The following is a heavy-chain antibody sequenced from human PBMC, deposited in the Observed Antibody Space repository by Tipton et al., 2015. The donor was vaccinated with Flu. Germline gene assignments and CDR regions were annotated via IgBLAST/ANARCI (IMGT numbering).Heavy chain of an antibody. J-gene: IGHJ4*02. CDR2: IYYSGST. V-gene: IGHV4-59*01. CDR1: GGSISSYY. CDR3: ARFSVRGESDY. Sequence: TLSLTCTVSGGSISSYYWSWIRQPPGKGLEWIGYIYYSGSTNYNPSLKSRVTISVDTSKNQSSLKLSSVTAADTAVYYCARFSVRGESDYWGQGTLVTVSS. D-gene: IGHD3-10*01.